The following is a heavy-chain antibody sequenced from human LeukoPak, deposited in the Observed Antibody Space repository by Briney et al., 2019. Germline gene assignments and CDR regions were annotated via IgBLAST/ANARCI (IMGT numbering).Heavy chain of an antibody. Sequence: GGSLRLSCAASGFTFSSYAMCWVRQAPGKGLEWVSAISGSGGSTYYADSVKGRFTISRDNPKNTLYLQMNSLRAEDTAVYYCAKDAPVNIVVVPAANSWGQGTLVTVSS. CDR1: GFTFSSYA. D-gene: IGHD2-2*01. V-gene: IGHV3-23*01. CDR2: ISGSGGST. J-gene: IGHJ4*02. CDR3: AKDAPVNIVVVPAANS.